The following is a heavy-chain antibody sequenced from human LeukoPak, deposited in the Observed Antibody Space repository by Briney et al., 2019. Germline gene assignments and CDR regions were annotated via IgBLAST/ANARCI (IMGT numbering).Heavy chain of an antibody. V-gene: IGHV1-18*01. J-gene: IGHJ4*02. CDR2: ISAYNGNT. CDR3: AREASWSSSWYTGSSYYFDY. D-gene: IGHD6-13*01. CDR1: GSTFTSYG. Sequence: ASVKVSCKASGSTFTSYGISWVRQAPGQGLEWMGWISAYNGNTNYAQKLQGRVTMTTDTSTSTAYMELRSLRSDDTAVYYCAREASWSSSWYTGSSYYFDYWGQGTLVTVSS.